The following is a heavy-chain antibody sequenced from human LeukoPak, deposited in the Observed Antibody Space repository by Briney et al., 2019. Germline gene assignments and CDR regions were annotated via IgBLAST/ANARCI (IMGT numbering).Heavy chain of an antibody. V-gene: IGHV3-23*01. Sequence: GGSLRLSCEASGLTFSNYAMNWVRQAPGKGMEWVSVMSGSGGSTYYADPVKGRFTSLRDNSKNTLYLQMNSLRAEDTAVYYCAKGTRITLSPFDYWGQGTLVTVSS. D-gene: IGHD3-10*01. CDR1: GLTFSNYA. CDR3: AKGTRITLSPFDY. CDR2: MSGSGGST. J-gene: IGHJ4*02.